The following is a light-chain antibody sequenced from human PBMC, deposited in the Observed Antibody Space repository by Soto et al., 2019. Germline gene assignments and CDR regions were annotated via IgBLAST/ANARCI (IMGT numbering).Light chain of an antibody. CDR2: EVA. Sequence: QSVLTQPASVSGSPGQSITISCTGTSRDIGGYNLVSWYQHRPGTVPKLIIYEVANRPSGVSDRFSGSKSGNTASLTISGLQAEDEADYYCSSYGALGIFGGGTKLTVL. V-gene: IGLV2-14*01. J-gene: IGLJ2*01. CDR3: SSYGALGI. CDR1: SRDIGGYNL.